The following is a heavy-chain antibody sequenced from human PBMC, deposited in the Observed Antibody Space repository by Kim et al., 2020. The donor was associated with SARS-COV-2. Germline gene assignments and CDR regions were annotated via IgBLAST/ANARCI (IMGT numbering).Heavy chain of an antibody. V-gene: IGHV3-7*01. D-gene: IGHD3-16*01. J-gene: IGHJ4*02. Sequence: SGKYYVDSGKGRFTISRDNAKNSLYLQMNSLRAEDTAVYYCARDGAAPDYWGQGTLVTVSS. CDR2: SGK. CDR3: ARDGAAPDY.